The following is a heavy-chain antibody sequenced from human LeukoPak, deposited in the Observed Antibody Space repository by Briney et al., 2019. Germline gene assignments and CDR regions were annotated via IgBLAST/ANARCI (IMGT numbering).Heavy chain of an antibody. CDR1: GGSFSGYY. J-gene: IGHJ4*02. Sequence: SETLSLTCAVYGGSFSGYYWSWIRQPPGKGLGWIGEINHSGSTNYNPSLKSRVTISVDTSKNQFSLKLSSVTAADTAVYYCARGPRGYGSGMGYWGQGTLVTVSS. D-gene: IGHD3-10*01. CDR2: INHSGST. CDR3: ARGPRGYGSGMGY. V-gene: IGHV4-34*01.